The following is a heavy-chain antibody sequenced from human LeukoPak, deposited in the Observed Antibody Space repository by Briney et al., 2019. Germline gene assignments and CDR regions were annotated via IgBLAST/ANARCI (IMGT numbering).Heavy chain of an antibody. CDR1: GSTFTDYY. D-gene: IGHD3-9*01. CDR3: ARSPDILTGENFDY. Sequence: ASVKVSCKASGSTFTDYYMHWVRQAPGQGLEWMGWINPNSGGTNFAQKFHDRVTMTRDTSIRTAYMEVSRLRSDDTAVYYCARSPDILTGENFDYWGQGTLVTVSS. J-gene: IGHJ4*02. V-gene: IGHV1-2*02. CDR2: INPNSGGT.